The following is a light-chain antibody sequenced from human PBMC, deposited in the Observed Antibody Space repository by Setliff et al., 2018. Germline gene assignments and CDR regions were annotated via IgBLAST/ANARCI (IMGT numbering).Light chain of an antibody. V-gene: IGLV2-14*03. CDR1: SSDVGGYNY. CDR3: SSFSYSNADG. Sequence: QSVLAQPASVSGSPGQSITISCTGTSSDVGGYNYVSWYQQHPGKAPKVMIYDVSQRPSGVSNRFSGSKSGYTASLTISGLQAEDEADYYCSSFSYSNADGFGTGTKGTVL. CDR2: DVS. J-gene: IGLJ1*01.